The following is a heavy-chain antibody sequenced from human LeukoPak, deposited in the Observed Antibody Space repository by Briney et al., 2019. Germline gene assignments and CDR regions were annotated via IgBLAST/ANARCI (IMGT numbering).Heavy chain of an antibody. CDR3: ARDSGAVPAARGNWFDP. CDR2: INPNSGGT. Sequence: ASVKVSYKASGYTFTGYYMHWVRQAPGQGLEWMGWINPNSGGTNYAQKFQGRVTMTRDTSISTAYMELSRLRSDDTAVYYCARDSGAVPAARGNWFDPWGQGTLVTVSS. D-gene: IGHD2-2*01. CDR1: GYTFTGYY. V-gene: IGHV1-2*02. J-gene: IGHJ5*02.